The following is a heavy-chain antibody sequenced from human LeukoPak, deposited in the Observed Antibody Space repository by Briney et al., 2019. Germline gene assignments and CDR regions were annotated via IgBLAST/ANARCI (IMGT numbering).Heavy chain of an antibody. J-gene: IGHJ4*02. Sequence: GGSLRLSCAASGFTFSTYTMSWVRQAPGKGLEWVSSIYGSGVSTFYADSVQGRFTNSRDNFQNTLSLQMNSLRADDTAVYYCAKDLGLSLGSTPFDYWGQGTLVTVSS. D-gene: IGHD1-26*01. CDR2: IYGSGVST. CDR1: GFTFSTYT. V-gene: IGHV3-23*01. CDR3: AKDLGLSLGSTPFDY.